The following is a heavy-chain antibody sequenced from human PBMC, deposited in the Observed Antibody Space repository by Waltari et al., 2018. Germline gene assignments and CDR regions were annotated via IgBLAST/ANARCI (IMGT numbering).Heavy chain of an antibody. J-gene: IGHJ3*02. CDR3: ATDSGRYSNGVWAFDI. D-gene: IGHD6-25*01. CDR2: LETEEGEK. Sequence: QVQLVQSGAEVKKPGASVKVSCKVSGYTLTELSMHWVRQAPGKGLEWMGGLETEEGEKSYAQKFQGRVTRTEDTSTDTAYMELSRLRSEDTAVDYCATDSGRYSNGVWAFDIWGQGTMVTVSS. CDR1: GYTLTELS. V-gene: IGHV1-24*01.